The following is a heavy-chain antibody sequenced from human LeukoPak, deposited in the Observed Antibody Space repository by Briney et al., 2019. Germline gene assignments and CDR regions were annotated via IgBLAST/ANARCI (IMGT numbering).Heavy chain of an antibody. V-gene: IGHV4-61*02. Sequence: SETLSLTCTVSGGSISSGSYYWSWIRQPAGKGLEWIGRIYTSGSTNYNPSLKSRVTISVDTSKNQFSLKLSSVTAADTAVYYCARGLYYYDSSGYIYWGQGTLVTVSS. CDR3: ARGLYYYDSSGYIY. CDR1: GGSISSGSYY. J-gene: IGHJ4*02. CDR2: IYTSGST. D-gene: IGHD3-22*01.